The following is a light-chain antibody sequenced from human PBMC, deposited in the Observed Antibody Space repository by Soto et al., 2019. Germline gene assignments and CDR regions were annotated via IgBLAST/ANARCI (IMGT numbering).Light chain of an antibody. CDR2: SAS. Sequence: DIRMTQSPASLSASVGDRVTITCRASQTISNYLNWYQQKPGAAPKLLIYSASTLQSGVPSRFSGSGLGTDYTLTISSLQPADFAVYYCQQTFRTPHTFGQGT. J-gene: IGKJ2*01. V-gene: IGKV1-39*01. CDR3: QQTFRTPHT. CDR1: QTISNY.